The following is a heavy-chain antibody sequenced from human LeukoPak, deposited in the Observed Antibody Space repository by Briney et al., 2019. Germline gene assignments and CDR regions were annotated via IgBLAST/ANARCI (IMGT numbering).Heavy chain of an antibody. CDR2: IYYSGST. J-gene: IGHJ6*03. Sequence: SETLSLTCTVSGGSISSSSYYWGWIRQPPGKGLEWIGSIYYSGSTYYNPSLKSRVTISVDTSKNQFSLKLSSVTAADTAVYYYARAGGYSGYGYYYYYMDVWGKGTTVTVSS. D-gene: IGHD5-12*01. CDR3: ARAGGYSGYGYYYYYMDV. CDR1: GGSISSSSYY. V-gene: IGHV4-39*07.